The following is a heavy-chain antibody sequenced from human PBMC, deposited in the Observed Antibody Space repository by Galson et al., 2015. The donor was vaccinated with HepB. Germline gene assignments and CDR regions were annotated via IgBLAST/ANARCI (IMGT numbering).Heavy chain of an antibody. J-gene: IGHJ1*01. CDR1: GFTFSSYA. V-gene: IGHV3-23*01. D-gene: IGHD3-22*01. Sequence: SLRLSCAASGFTFSSYAMSWVRQAPGKGLEWVSAISGSGGSTYYADSVKGRFTISRDNSKNTLYLQMNSLRAEDTAVYYCANDHDPITMIVVRGYFQHWGQGTLVTVSS. CDR2: ISGSGGST. CDR3: ANDHDPITMIVVRGYFQH.